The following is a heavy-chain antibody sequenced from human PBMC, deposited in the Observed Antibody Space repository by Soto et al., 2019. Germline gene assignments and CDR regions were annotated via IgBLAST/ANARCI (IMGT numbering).Heavy chain of an antibody. CDR3: AHPRVGDGYNYVVDY. CDR2: IYWDDYK. D-gene: IGHD5-12*01. J-gene: IGHJ4*02. Sequence: QITLKESGPTLVKPTRTLTLTCTFSGFSLSTTAVGVGWIRQPPGKAPEWLAMIYWDDYKNYSPSLETRLTITKDTSKNQVVLTMINMDPVDTATYYCAHPRVGDGYNYVVDYWGQGTLVTVSS. CDR1: GFSLSTTAVG. V-gene: IGHV2-5*02.